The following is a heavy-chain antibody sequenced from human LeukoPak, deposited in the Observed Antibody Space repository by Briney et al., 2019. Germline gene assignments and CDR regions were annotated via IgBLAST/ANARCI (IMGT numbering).Heavy chain of an antibody. D-gene: IGHD3-3*01. Sequence: GGSLRLSCAASGFTFSSYWMSWVRQAPGKGLEWVANIKQDGSEKYYVDSVKGRFTISRDNAKNSLYLQMNSLRAEDTALYYCAKGMYYDFWSGYIDYWGQGTLVTVSS. V-gene: IGHV3-7*03. CDR3: AKGMYYDFWSGYIDY. CDR2: IKQDGSEK. CDR1: GFTFSSYW. J-gene: IGHJ4*02.